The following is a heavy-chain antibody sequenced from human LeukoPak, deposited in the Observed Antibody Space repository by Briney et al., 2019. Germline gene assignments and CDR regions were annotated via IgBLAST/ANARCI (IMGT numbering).Heavy chain of an antibody. CDR3: ARKGIGSSRYQNMDV. J-gene: IGHJ6*03. CDR1: GFTFSSYA. CDR2: ISIDGGRT. D-gene: IGHD6-25*01. Sequence: GTSLRLSCAASGFTFSSYAMSSVRQPPGKGPEWVSTISIDGGRTYYADSVKGRFTVSRDTSKNTLYLQMNSLRAEDTAVYYCARKGIGSSRYQNMDVWGKGTTVTVSS. V-gene: IGHV3-23*01.